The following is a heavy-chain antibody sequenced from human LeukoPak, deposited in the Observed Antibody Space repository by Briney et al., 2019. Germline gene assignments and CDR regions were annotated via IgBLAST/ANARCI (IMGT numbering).Heavy chain of an antibody. CDR2: IYYSGST. V-gene: IGHV4-31*03. CDR1: GGSISSGGYY. J-gene: IGHJ6*03. CDR3: ARVGAGGAARLYYYYYMDV. Sequence: SQTLSLTCTVSGGSISSGGYYWSWIRQHPGKGLEWIGYIYYSGSTYYNPSLKSRVTISVDTSKNQFSLKLSSVTAADTAVYYCARVGAGGAARLYYYYYMDVWGKGTTATVSS. D-gene: IGHD3-10*01.